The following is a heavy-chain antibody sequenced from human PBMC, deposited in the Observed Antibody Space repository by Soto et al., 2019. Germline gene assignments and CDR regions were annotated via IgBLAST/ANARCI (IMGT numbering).Heavy chain of an antibody. CDR3: ASDGDYYDSSGHTHPSDRNFDY. CDR2: INAGNGNT. Sequence: ASVKVSCKASGYTFTSYAMHWVHQAPGQRLEWMGWINAGNGNTKYSQKFQGRVTITRDTSASTAYMELSSLRSEDTAVYYCASDGDYYDSSGHTHPSDRNFDYWGQGTLVTVS. J-gene: IGHJ4*02. V-gene: IGHV1-3*01. D-gene: IGHD3-22*01. CDR1: GYTFTSYA.